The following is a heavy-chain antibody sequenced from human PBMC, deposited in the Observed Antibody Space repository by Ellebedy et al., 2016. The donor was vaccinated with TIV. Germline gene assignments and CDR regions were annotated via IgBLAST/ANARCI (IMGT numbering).Heavy chain of an antibody. J-gene: IGHJ6*02. D-gene: IGHD2-21*02. CDR1: GVSISSYY. V-gene: IGHV4-59*01. Sequence: SETLSLTCSLSGVSISSYYWTWIRQPPGKGLEWIGHIHYSGSTNYTPSLKSRLSISLDTSKKQLSLTLSSLTAADTAVYYCARGDLAYCSGGACRYYYYYGIDVWGQGTTVTVSS. CDR2: IHYSGST. CDR3: ARGDLAYCSGGACRYYYYYGIDV.